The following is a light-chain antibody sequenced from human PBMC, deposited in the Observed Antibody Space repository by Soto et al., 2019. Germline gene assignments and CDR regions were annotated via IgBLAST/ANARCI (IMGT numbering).Light chain of an antibody. CDR1: QGISNY. CDR3: QKENSAPLT. Sequence: DIQMTQSPSSLSASVGDRVTITCRASQGISNYLAWYQQKPGKVPKLLIYAASTLQSWVPSRFSVSGSGTEFTLTISSLEPEDVATYYCQKENSAPLTFCGGTKVEIK. J-gene: IGKJ4*01. V-gene: IGKV1-27*01. CDR2: AAS.